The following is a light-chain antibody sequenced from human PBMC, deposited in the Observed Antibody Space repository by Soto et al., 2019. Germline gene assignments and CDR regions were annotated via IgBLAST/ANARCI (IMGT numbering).Light chain of an antibody. CDR3: QQYNNWPPELGPKITPTWT. Sequence: EIVMTQSPATLSVSPGERATLSCRASQSVSSNLAWYQQKPGQAPRLLIYGASTRATGIPARFSGSGSGTEFTLTISSLQSEDFAVYYCQQYNNWPPELGPKITPTWTFGQGTKVEIK. CDR1: QSVSSN. V-gene: IGKV3-15*01. J-gene: IGKJ1*01. CDR2: GAS.